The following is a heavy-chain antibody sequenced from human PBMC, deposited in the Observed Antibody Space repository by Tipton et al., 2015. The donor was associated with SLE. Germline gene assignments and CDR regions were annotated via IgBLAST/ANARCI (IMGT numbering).Heavy chain of an antibody. J-gene: IGHJ6*02. CDR1: GGSISSGSYY. V-gene: IGHV4-61*09. D-gene: IGHD7-27*01. CDR3: ARPTHQLGGYYYYYGMDV. CDR2: IYTSGST. Sequence: LSLTCTVSGGSISSGSYYWSWIRQPAGKGLEWIGHIYTSGSTNYNPSLKSRVTISVDTSKNQFSLKLSSVTAADTAVYYCARPTHQLGGYYYYYGMDVWGQGTTVTVSS.